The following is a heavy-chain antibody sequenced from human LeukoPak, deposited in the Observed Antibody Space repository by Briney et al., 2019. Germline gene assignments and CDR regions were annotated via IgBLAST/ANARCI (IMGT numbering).Heavy chain of an antibody. CDR1: GFTFSSYG. Sequence: GGSLRLSCAASGFTFSSYGMHWVRQAPGKGLEGVAFIRYDGSNKYYADSVKGRFTISRDNSKNTLYLQMNSLRAEDTAVYYCAKIPNGVLNYYYYYYMDVWGKGTTVTVSS. CDR2: IRYDGSNK. D-gene: IGHD2-8*01. V-gene: IGHV3-30*02. J-gene: IGHJ6*03. CDR3: AKIPNGVLNYYYYYYMDV.